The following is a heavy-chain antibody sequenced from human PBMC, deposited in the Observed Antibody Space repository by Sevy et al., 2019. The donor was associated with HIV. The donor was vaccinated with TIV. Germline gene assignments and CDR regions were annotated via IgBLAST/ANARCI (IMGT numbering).Heavy chain of an antibody. V-gene: IGHV3-66*02. J-gene: IGHJ3*01. D-gene: IGHD1-1*01. Sequence: GESLKISCAASGFSISSHYMSWVRQAPGKGLEWVSVIYIGGSTYFANSVKGRFSLSRDNSKNTLYLELNSLTTEDTAVYYCARPIYNWNDGDVFDLWGHGTVVTVSS. CDR3: ARPIYNWNDGDVFDL. CDR1: GFSISSHY. CDR2: IYIGGST.